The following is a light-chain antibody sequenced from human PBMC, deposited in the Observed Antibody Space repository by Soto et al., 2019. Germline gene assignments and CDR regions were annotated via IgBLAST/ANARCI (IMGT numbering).Light chain of an antibody. Sequence: EIVLTPSPALSLSPGERATLSCRASQSVSSYLAWYQQKPGQAPRLLIYDASNRATGIPARFSGSGSVTDFTLTISSLEPEDFAVYYCQHRSNWPPYTFGQGTKLEIK. CDR2: DAS. J-gene: IGKJ2*01. CDR3: QHRSNWPPYT. V-gene: IGKV3-11*01. CDR1: QSVSSY.